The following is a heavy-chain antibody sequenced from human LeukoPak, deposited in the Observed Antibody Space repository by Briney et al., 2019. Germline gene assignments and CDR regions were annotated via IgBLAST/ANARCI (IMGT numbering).Heavy chain of an antibody. CDR1: GFTFSSYS. J-gene: IGHJ4*02. CDR2: ISSSSSYI. D-gene: IGHD6-19*01. V-gene: IGHV3-21*01. CDR3: ARDEPGWSATPFDY. Sequence: GGSLRLSCAASGFTFSSYSMNWVRQAPGKGLEWVSSISSSSSYIYYADSVKGRFTISRDNAKNSLYLQMNSLRAEDTAVYYCARDEPGWSATPFDYWGQGTLVTVSS.